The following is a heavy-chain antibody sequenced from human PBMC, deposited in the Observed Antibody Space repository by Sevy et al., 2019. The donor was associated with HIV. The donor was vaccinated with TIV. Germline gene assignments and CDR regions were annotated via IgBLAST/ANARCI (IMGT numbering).Heavy chain of an antibody. CDR1: GGSISCGNYF. J-gene: IGHJ4*01. D-gene: IGHD1-26*01. Sequence: SETLSLTWTVSGGSISCGNYFWSWIRQSPGKGLEWIGYIHYSGTTNYNPSLKSRVTISVDTSKNQFSLKLRSVTAADTAVYYCARDSGNYPYYFDYWGQGTLVTVSS. V-gene: IGHV4-61*01. CDR3: ARDSGNYPYYFDY. CDR2: IHYSGTT.